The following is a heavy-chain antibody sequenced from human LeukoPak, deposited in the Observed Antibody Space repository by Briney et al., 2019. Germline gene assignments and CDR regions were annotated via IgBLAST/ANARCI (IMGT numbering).Heavy chain of an antibody. CDR1: GYTFTDYY. V-gene: IGHV1-2*02. CDR2: INPKSRAT. D-gene: IGHD5-18*01. J-gene: IGHJ6*03. Sequence: ASVKVSCKASGYTFTDYYMHWVRQAPGQGLEWMGWINPKSRATNYAQNFQGRVTLTRDTSISTAYMELSSLRSDDTAVYYCERGVDTAVIPYYYYYMDVWGIGTTVTVSS. CDR3: ERGVDTAVIPYYYYYMDV.